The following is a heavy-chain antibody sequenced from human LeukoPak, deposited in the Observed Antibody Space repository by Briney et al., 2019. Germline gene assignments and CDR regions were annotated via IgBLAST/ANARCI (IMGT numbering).Heavy chain of an antibody. J-gene: IGHJ6*02. D-gene: IGHD3-22*01. V-gene: IGHV4-34*01. CDR3: ARRTEGHYYDSSGYPLGGMDV. Sequence: SETLSLTCAVYCGSFSGYYWSWIRQPPGKGLEWIGEINHSGSTNYNPSLKSRVTISVDTSKNQFSLKLSSVTAADTAVYYCARRTEGHYYDSSGYPLGGMDVWGQGTTVTVSS. CDR1: CGSFSGYY. CDR2: INHSGST.